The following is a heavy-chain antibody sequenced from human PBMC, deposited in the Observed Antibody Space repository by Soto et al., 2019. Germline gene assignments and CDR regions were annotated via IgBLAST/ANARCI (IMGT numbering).Heavy chain of an antibody. Sequence: KTSETLSLTCTESGGSVSTRSNDWSWIRHPPGKGLEWIGKIFFTGSAHYNPSLRNRVTMSVDTSKDQFSLTLTSVTAADTAVYYCARDGHGMDVWGQGTTVTVSS. V-gene: IGHV4-61*01. CDR3: ARDGHGMDV. J-gene: IGHJ6*02. CDR1: GGSVSTRSND. CDR2: IFFTGSA.